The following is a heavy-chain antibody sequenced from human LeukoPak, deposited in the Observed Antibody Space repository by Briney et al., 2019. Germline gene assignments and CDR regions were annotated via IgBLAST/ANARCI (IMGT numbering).Heavy chain of an antibody. CDR3: ARVHYDILTDLGYFDY. Sequence: ASVKVSCKASGYTFTCYYMHWVRQAPGQGLEWMGWINPNSGGTNYAQKFQGRVTMTRDTSISTAYMELSRLRSDDTAVYYCARVHYDILTDLGYFDYWGQGTLVTVSS. D-gene: IGHD3-9*01. V-gene: IGHV1-2*02. CDR2: INPNSGGT. J-gene: IGHJ4*02. CDR1: GYTFTCYY.